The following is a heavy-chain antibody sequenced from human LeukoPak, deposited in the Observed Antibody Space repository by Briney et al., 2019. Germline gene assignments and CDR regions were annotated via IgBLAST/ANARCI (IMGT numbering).Heavy chain of an antibody. Sequence: SETLSLTCTVSDGSIRNYYWRWIPDPPRKGLWWIGYISYSGYTNYNPSFKSRVTMSVDTSKNKCSLRLSSVTAADTAVYYCARHDYSNPRLDYWGQGTLVTVSS. CDR2: ISYSGYT. D-gene: IGHD4-11*01. J-gene: IGHJ4*02. CDR3: ARHDYSNPRLDY. CDR1: DGSIRNYY. V-gene: IGHV4-59*08.